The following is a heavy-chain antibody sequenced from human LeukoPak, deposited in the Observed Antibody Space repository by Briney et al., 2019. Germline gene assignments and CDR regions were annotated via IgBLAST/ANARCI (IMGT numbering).Heavy chain of an antibody. CDR3: ARHAPVGLTIGGIIDS. Sequence: GESLKISCKGSGYSFTNYWIGWVRQMPGKGLEWMGMLYPGDSDTRYSPSFQGQVTMSADKSINTAYLRWSSLKASDTAMYYCARHAPVGLTIGGIIDSWGQGTLVTVST. V-gene: IGHV5-51*01. J-gene: IGHJ4*02. D-gene: IGHD3-16*01. CDR1: GYSFTNYW. CDR2: LYPGDSDT.